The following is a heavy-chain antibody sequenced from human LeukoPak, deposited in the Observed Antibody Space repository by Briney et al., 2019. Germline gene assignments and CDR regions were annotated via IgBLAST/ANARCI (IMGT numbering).Heavy chain of an antibody. Sequence: TGGSLRVSCAASGFTFSNYWMHWVRQAPGKGLVWVSRISSDGSSTSYADSVKGRFTISRDNAKNTLYLQMNSLRAEDTAVYYCARTAYSDYSLGFWGQGTLVTVSS. D-gene: IGHD5-12*01. CDR3: ARTAYSDYSLGF. J-gene: IGHJ4*02. V-gene: IGHV3-74*01. CDR1: GFTFSNYW. CDR2: ISSDGSST.